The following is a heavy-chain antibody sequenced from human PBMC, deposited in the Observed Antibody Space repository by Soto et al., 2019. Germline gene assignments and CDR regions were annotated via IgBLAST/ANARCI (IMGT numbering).Heavy chain of an antibody. J-gene: IGHJ5*02. CDR3: ARGGRDAWIQLWLYAEPTNWFDP. Sequence: PCGSLRLSSAASGFTFSTYWMNWVPQNPGKGLMWVSRISPNGSNMGYADSVECRFTVPRYNAKNTLYLQMHSLRAAHRAMYYCARGGRDAWIQLWLYAEPTNWFDPWGQGTVVTVS. D-gene: IGHD5-18*01. CDR1: GFTFSTYW. CDR2: ISPNGSNM. V-gene: IGHV3-74*01.